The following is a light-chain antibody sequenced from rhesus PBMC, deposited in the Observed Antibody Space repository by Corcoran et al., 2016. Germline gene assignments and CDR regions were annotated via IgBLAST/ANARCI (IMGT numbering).Light chain of an antibody. J-gene: IGKJ3*01. V-gene: IGKV1-46*01. CDR3: QQYYSYPFT. Sequence: DMQMTQSPSSLSASVGDTVTITCRASQSISSRLAWYQQKPGKAPKLLLYSASSLQSGVPSRFSGRKAGTDFTLTISRLQPEDIASYCCQQYYSYPFTFGPGTKLDIK. CDR2: SAS. CDR1: QSISSR.